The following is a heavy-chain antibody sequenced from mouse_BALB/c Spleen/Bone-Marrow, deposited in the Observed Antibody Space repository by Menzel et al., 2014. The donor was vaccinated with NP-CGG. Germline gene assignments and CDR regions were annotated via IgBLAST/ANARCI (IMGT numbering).Heavy chain of an antibody. J-gene: IGHJ2*01. V-gene: IGHV1-18*01. CDR2: INPYNGGT. CDR1: GYSFTGYT. D-gene: IGHD2-2*01. CDR3: ARGGLRQGGDY. Sequence: EVQLQQSGPELVKPGASMKISCKASGYSFTGYTMNWVKRSHGKNLEWIGLINPYNGGTSYNQKFKGKATLTVDKSSSTAYMELLSLTCEGSGVYYWARGGLRQGGDYWGQGTTLTVSS.